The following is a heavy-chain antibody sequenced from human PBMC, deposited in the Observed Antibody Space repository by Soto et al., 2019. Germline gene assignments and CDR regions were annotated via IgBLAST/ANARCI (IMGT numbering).Heavy chain of an antibody. V-gene: IGHV3-73*02. CDR2: IRSKPNSYPT. Sequence: EVQLVESGGGLVQPGGSLKLSCAASGFTFSGSAMHWVRQASGKGLEWVGRIRSKPNSYPTAYAASVKGRFTISRDDSKNTAYLQMNSLKTEDTAVYYCTKTAMVSAGHYFDYWGQGTLVTVSS. CDR1: GFTFSGSA. J-gene: IGHJ4*02. CDR3: TKTAMVSAGHYFDY. D-gene: IGHD5-18*01.